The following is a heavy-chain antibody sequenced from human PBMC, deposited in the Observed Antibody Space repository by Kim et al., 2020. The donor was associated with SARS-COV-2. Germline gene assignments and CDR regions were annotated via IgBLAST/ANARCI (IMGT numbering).Heavy chain of an antibody. CDR3: TTYASGWT. CDR1: GFTFNDAW. J-gene: IGHJ5*02. V-gene: IGHV3-15*04. D-gene: IGHD6-19*01. CDR2: IVSKTDGGTT. Sequence: GGSLRLSCAASGFTFNDAWMSWVRQAPGKGPEWVGRIVSKTDGGTTDYAAHVKGRFTISSDDSKKKLYMQMNNPKTEDTAEYYCTTYASGWTWGQGALV.